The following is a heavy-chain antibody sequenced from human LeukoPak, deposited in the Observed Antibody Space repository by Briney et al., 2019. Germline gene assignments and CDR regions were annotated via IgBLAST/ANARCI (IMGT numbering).Heavy chain of an antibody. Sequence: GGSLKLSCAASGFTFSSYAMNWVRQAPGKGLEWVSSISTSSTYIYYADSVKGRFTISRDNAKNSLYLQMNSLRAEDTAVYYCARDGGSGSDDAFDIWGQGTLVTVS. J-gene: IGHJ3*02. CDR2: ISTSSTYI. CDR1: GFTFSSYA. D-gene: IGHD3-22*01. V-gene: IGHV3-21*01. CDR3: ARDGGSGSDDAFDI.